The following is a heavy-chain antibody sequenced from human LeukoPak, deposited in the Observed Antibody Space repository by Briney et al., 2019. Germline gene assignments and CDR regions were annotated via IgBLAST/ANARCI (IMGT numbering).Heavy chain of an antibody. CDR3: ARHEYGGSYYGLSWFDP. Sequence: SETLSLTCTVSRGSVSSSSYYWGWIRQPPGKGLEWIGSIYYNEYTYYNPSLKSRVTISVYTSKNQFSLKLSSVTAADTAVYYCARHEYGGSYYGLSWFDPWGPGTLVTVSS. D-gene: IGHD1-26*01. CDR1: RGSVSSSSYY. J-gene: IGHJ5*02. V-gene: IGHV4-39*01. CDR2: IYYNEYT.